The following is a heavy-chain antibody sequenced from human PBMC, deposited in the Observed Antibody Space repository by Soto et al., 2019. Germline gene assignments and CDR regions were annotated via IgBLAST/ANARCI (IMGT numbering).Heavy chain of an antibody. V-gene: IGHV1-8*01. CDR2: MNPNSGNT. D-gene: IGHD2-15*01. CDR1: GYTFTSYD. CDR3: ARDRCSGGSCYYYYYYYMDV. J-gene: IGHJ6*03. Sequence: VASVKVSCKASGYTFTSYDINWVRQATGQGLEWMGWMNPNSGNTGYAQKFQGRVTMTRNTSISTAYMELSSLRSEDTAVYYCARDRCSGGSCYYYYYYYMDVWGKGTTVTVSS.